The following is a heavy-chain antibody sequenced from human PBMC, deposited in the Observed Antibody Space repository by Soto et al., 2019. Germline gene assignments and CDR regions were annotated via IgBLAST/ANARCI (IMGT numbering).Heavy chain of an antibody. CDR1: GFTFSSYG. CDR3: AKFWGYDSSGYYYDFDY. D-gene: IGHD3-22*01. Sequence: QVQLVESGGGVVQPGRSLRLSCAASGFTFSSYGMHWVRQAPGKGLEWVAVISYDGSNKYYADSVKGRITNARDNSKNTLYLQMDSLRAEDMAVYYCAKFWGYDSSGYYYDFDYWGQGTLVTVSS. J-gene: IGHJ4*02. V-gene: IGHV3-30*18. CDR2: ISYDGSNK.